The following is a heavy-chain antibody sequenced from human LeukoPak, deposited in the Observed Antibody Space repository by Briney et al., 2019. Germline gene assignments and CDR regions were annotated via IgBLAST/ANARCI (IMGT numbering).Heavy chain of an antibody. J-gene: IGHJ5*02. D-gene: IGHD4-17*01. V-gene: IGHV4-38-2*02. CDR1: GYSLNRGYY. CDR3: ARDWGFGDSEDWFDP. CDR2: VHHSGTT. Sequence: SETLSLTCNVSGYSLNRGYYWGWIRQPPGKGLEWIGSVHHSGTTYYNPSLRSRVTISVDKSKNQISLEVTSVTAADTAVYYCARDWGFGDSEDWFDPWGQGTLVIVSS.